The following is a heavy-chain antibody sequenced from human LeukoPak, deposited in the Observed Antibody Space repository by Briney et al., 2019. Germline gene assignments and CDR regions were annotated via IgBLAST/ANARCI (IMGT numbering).Heavy chain of an antibody. D-gene: IGHD2-21*01. Sequence: ASVKVSCKASGYTFTTYYMHWVRQAPGKGLEWMGKINPTGGSTTYAQKFQGRVTMTRDMSTNTVYMELSSLRSEDTAVYYCARQGRGGSYSAFSWFDPWGQGTLVTVSS. J-gene: IGHJ5*02. CDR3: ARQGRGGSYSAFSWFDP. CDR2: INPTGGST. V-gene: IGHV1-46*01. CDR1: GYTFTTYY.